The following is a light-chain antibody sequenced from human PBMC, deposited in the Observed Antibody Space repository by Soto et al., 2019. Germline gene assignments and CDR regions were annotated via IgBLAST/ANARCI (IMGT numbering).Light chain of an antibody. CDR2: DNV. V-gene: IGLV1-40*01. J-gene: IGLJ1*01. Sequence: QSVLTQPPSVSGAPGQSVTISCTGSSSNIGAGYDVHWYQHLPGTAPKLPIYDNVNRPSGVPDRFSGSKSGTSASLAITGLQGEHEADYYCQSYDTGLRAYGIGIGNKVPS. CDR3: QSYDTGLRAYG. CDR1: SSNIGAGYD.